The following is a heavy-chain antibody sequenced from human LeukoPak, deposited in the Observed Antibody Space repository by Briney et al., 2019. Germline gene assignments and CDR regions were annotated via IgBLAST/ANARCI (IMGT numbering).Heavy chain of an antibody. CDR2: ITAYNGNT. CDR3: ARVSPIVGAAKGKDAFDI. J-gene: IGHJ3*02. Sequence: GASVKVSCKTSAYTFTNYGITWVRQAPGQGLEWMGWITAYNGNTNYAQKLQGRVTMTTDTSTSTAYMELRSLRSDDTAVYYCARVSPIVGAAKGKDAFDIWGQGTMVTVSS. D-gene: IGHD1-26*01. CDR1: AYTFTNYG. V-gene: IGHV1-18*01.